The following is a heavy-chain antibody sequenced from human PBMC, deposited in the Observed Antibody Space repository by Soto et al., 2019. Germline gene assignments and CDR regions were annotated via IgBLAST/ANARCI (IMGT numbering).Heavy chain of an antibody. CDR3: AKDGARRYYYGSGSFSEY. CDR2: ISGSGGST. D-gene: IGHD3-10*01. Sequence: VQLLESGGGLVQPGGSLRLSCAASGFTFSSYAMNWVRQAPGKGLEWFTAISGSGGSTYYADSVKGRFTISRDNPKNTLYLQMNSLRAEDTALYFCAKDGARRYYYGSGSFSEYWGQGTLVTVSS. CDR1: GFTFSSYA. V-gene: IGHV3-23*01. J-gene: IGHJ4*02.